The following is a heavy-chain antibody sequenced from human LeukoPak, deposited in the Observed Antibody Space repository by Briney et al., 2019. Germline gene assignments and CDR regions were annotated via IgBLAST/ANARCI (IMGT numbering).Heavy chain of an antibody. D-gene: IGHD3-3*01. Sequence: GGALRLSCEDSGFTFRSYEMNWVRQAPGKGLEWIAYLMSSGRAFSYADSVKGRFTIARDNAKNSVYLEMNSLRADDTAVYYCARSARLMKGVVEVTALDDWGQGTLVTVSS. CDR1: GFTFRSYE. CDR2: LMSSGRAF. J-gene: IGHJ4*02. CDR3: ARSARLMKGVVEVTALDD. V-gene: IGHV3-48*03.